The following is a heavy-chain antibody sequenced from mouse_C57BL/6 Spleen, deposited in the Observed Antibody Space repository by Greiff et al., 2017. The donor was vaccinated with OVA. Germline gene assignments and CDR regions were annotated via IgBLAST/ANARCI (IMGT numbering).Heavy chain of an antibody. D-gene: IGHD2-14*01. Sequence: VQGVESGPELVKPGDSVKISCKASGYAFSSSWMNWVKQRPGTGLVWIGRFYPGDGDTNYNGKFKGKATLTADKSSSTAYMQHSGLTSEDSTVYFCARLEYDRFAYWGQGTLVTVSA. V-gene: IGHV1-82*01. J-gene: IGHJ3*01. CDR1: GYAFSSSW. CDR2: FYPGDGDT. CDR3: ARLEYDRFAY.